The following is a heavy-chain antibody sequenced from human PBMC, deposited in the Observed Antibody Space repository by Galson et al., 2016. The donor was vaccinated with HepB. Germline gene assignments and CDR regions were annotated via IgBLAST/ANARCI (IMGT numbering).Heavy chain of an antibody. D-gene: IGHD5-18*01. Sequence: SLRLSCAGSGFNVSRNYLTWVRQAPGKGLEWVAVISPDGNIIHSADSVKGRFTISRDNSKTTLFLQMNSLRIDDTAVYYCAKVFRQYSYGYSGWYFDLWGRGTLVTVSS. CDR2: ISPDGNII. CDR3: AKVFRQYSYGYSGWYFDL. J-gene: IGHJ2*01. V-gene: IGHV3-30*18. CDR1: GFNVSRNY.